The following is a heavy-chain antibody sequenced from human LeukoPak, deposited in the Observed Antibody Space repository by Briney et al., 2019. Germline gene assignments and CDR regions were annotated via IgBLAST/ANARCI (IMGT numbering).Heavy chain of an antibody. CDR3: TRNTVTVHFDY. D-gene: IGHD4-17*01. CDR1: GFTFDDYA. Sequence: HSGRSLRLSCSASGFTFDDYAVSWFRQAPGKGLEWVGFIRSKAFGGTPEYAASVRGRFTISRGDSKSIAYLQMNSLKTEDTAVYYCTRNTVTVHFDYWSQGTLVTVSS. J-gene: IGHJ4*02. CDR2: IRSKAFGGTP. V-gene: IGHV3-49*03.